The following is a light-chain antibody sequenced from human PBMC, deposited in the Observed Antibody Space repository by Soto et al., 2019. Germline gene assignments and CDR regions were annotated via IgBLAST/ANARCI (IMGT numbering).Light chain of an antibody. J-gene: IGKJ1*01. CDR2: GAS. V-gene: IGKV3-15*01. Sequence: EIVMTQSPATLSVSPGERATLSCRASQSVSSNLAWYQQKPGQAPRLLIYGASTRATGIPARFSGSGSGTDFTLTISCLEPEDFAVYYCQQRSNWLWTFGQGTKVDIK. CDR3: QQRSNWLWT. CDR1: QSVSSN.